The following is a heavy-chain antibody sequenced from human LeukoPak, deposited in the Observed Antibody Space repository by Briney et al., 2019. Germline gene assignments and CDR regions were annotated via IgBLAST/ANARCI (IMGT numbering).Heavy chain of an antibody. CDR3: AKDLREWYYDPNGNYFSYGMDV. V-gene: IGHV3-11*01. Sequence: GGSLRLSCATSGFTFRKHYMSWIRQAPGRGPEWVAYIGASGSTRYYRDSVNGRFTISRDNAKNSLHLQMNSLTAEDTAVYYCAKDLREWYYDPNGNYFSYGMDVWGQGTTVVVSS. CDR1: GFTFRKHY. D-gene: IGHD3-22*01. CDR2: IGASGSTR. J-gene: IGHJ6*02.